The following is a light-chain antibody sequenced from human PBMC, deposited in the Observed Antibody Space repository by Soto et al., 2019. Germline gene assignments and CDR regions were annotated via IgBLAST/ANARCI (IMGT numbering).Light chain of an antibody. Sequence: DIQMTQSPSSLSASVGDRVTITCRASQSISNYLNWYQQKPGKAPKLLIYAESNLQSGVPSRFSGRGTGTEFTLIINSLHPDDIAVYYCQQSYSTPLTFGGGTKVQIK. CDR1: QSISNY. CDR2: AES. CDR3: QQSYSTPLT. J-gene: IGKJ4*01. V-gene: IGKV1-39*01.